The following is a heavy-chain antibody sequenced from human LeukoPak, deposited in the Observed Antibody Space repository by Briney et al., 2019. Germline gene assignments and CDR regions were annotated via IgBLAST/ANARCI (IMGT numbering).Heavy chain of an antibody. CDR2: IYPGDSDT. Sequence: GESLKISCKGSGYSITSYWIAWVRQMPGKGLEWMGVIYPGDSDTSYSPSFQGQVTITADKYVSTAYLQWSSLKASDTAMYYCARRLVQYYGMDVWGQGTTVTVSS. CDR1: GYSITSYW. J-gene: IGHJ6*02. V-gene: IGHV5-51*01. CDR3: ARRLVQYYGMDV. D-gene: IGHD5-12*01.